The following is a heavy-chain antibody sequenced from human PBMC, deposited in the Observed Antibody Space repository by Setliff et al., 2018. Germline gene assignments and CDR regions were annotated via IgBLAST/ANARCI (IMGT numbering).Heavy chain of an antibody. CDR1: GYTFTNYW. Sequence: GESLKISCKGSGYTFTNYWIGWVRQMPGKGLERMGVVYPGDSDTRYSPSSQGQVTISADKSISTAYLHWSSLKVSDTAMYYCTRHGTVDAFDYWGQGTMVTVSS. D-gene: IGHD1-1*01. CDR3: TRHGTVDAFDY. J-gene: IGHJ3*01. V-gene: IGHV5-51*01. CDR2: VYPGDSDT.